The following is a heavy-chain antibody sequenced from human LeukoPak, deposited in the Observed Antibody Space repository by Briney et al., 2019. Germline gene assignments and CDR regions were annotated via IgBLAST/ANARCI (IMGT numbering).Heavy chain of an antibody. CDR1: GFTFSNYA. D-gene: IGHD2-8*02. J-gene: IGHJ3*02. Sequence: GGSLRLSCAASGFTFSNYAMHWVRQAPGKGLEWVAGISYDGSNKYYADSVKGRFTISRDNSKNTVYLQMNSLRGEDTAVYFCARGWVVATGGFDMWGQGTMVTVSS. CDR3: ARGWVVATGGFDM. V-gene: IGHV3-30*14. CDR2: ISYDGSNK.